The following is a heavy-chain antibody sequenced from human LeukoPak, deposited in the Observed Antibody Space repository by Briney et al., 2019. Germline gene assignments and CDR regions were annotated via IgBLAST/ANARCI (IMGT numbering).Heavy chain of an antibody. Sequence: SETLSLTCTVPGGSISSYYWSWIRQPPGKGLEWIGYIYYSGSTNYNPSLKSRVTISVDTSKNQFSLKLSSVTAADTAVYYCARAHLGMTHDYWGQGTLVTVSS. CDR2: IYYSGST. CDR3: ARAHLGMTHDY. D-gene: IGHD1-14*01. J-gene: IGHJ4*02. CDR1: GGSISSYY. V-gene: IGHV4-59*01.